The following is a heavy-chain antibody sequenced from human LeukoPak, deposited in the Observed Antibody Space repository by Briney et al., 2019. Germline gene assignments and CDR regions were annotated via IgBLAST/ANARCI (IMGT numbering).Heavy chain of an antibody. J-gene: IGHJ6*02. CDR2: IIPILGIA. V-gene: IGHV1-69*04. D-gene: IGHD6-13*01. CDR3: ARDLSSSWYYYYYGMDV. CDR1: GGTFSSYA. Sequence: SVKVSCKASGGTFSSYAISWVRQAPGQGLEWMGRIIPILGIANYAQKFQGRVTITADKSTSTAYMELSSLRSEDTAVYYCARDLSSSWYYYYYGMDVWGQGTTVTVSS.